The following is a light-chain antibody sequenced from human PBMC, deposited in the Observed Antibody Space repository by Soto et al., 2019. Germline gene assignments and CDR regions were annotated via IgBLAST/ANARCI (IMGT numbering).Light chain of an antibody. J-gene: IGLJ1*01. Sequence: QSALTQPASVSGSPGQSIAISCTGTSSDIGGYNYVSWFQQHPGRAPRVLISEVSNRPSGVSHRFSGSKAGITASLTISGLQAEDEADYYCSSFRSGGTFVFGTGTKLTVL. CDR1: SSDIGGYNY. V-gene: IGLV2-14*01. CDR2: EVS. CDR3: SSFRSGGTFV.